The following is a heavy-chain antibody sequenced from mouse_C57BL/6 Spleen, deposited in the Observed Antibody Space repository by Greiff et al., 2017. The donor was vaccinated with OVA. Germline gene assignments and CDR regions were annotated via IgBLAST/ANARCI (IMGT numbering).Heavy chain of an antibody. CDR1: GFTFSNYW. D-gene: IGHD2-3*01. CDR3: TRDGYCPDY. CDR2: IRLKSDNYAT. V-gene: IGHV6-3*01. J-gene: IGHJ2*01. Sequence: EVKLVESGGGLVQPGGSMKLSCVASGFTFSNYWMNWVRQSPEKGLEWVAQIRLKSDNYATHYAESVKGRFTISRDDSKRSVYLQMNHLRAEDTGIYYCTRDGYCPDYWGQGTTLTVSS.